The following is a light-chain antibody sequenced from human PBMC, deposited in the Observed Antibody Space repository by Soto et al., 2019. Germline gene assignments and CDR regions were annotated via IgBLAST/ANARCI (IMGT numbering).Light chain of an antibody. J-gene: IGKJ5*01. Sequence: EIVLTQSPGTLSLSPGERATLSCRASQSVSSSYLAWYQQKPGQAPRLLIYGASSRATGIPDRFSGSGSGTDFTLTISRLEPEDFEVYYCQQYGSSTITVGQGTRLEIK. CDR1: QSVSSSY. CDR2: GAS. V-gene: IGKV3-20*01. CDR3: QQYGSSTIT.